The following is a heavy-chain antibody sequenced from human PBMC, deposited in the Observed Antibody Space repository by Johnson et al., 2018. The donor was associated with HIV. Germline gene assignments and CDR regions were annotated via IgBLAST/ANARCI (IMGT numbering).Heavy chain of an antibody. CDR2: ISYDGSNK. V-gene: IGHV3-30-3*01. CDR3: ARDGESQQLPLGDAFDV. J-gene: IGHJ3*01. D-gene: IGHD6-13*01. Sequence: QVQLVESGGGVVQPGRSLRLSCAASGFTFSSYAMHWVRQAPGKGLDWVAVISYDGSNKYYADSVKGRFTISRDNSKNTLYLQMNSLRAEDTAMYYCARDGESQQLPLGDAFDVWGQGTMVTVSS. CDR1: GFTFSSYA.